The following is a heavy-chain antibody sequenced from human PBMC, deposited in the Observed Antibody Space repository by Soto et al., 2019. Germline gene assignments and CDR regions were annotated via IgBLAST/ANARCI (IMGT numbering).Heavy chain of an antibody. D-gene: IGHD2-15*01. CDR2: IYYSGST. J-gene: IGHJ4*02. Sequence: RSLTCTVSVGSISSGDYYWSWIRQPPGKVLEWIGYIYYSGSTYYNPSLKSRVTISVDTSKNQFSLKLSSVTAADTAVYYCASPNAGYCSGGSCYALDYWGQGTLVTVSS. CDR1: VGSISSGDYY. CDR3: ASPNAGYCSGGSCYALDY. V-gene: IGHV4-30-4*01.